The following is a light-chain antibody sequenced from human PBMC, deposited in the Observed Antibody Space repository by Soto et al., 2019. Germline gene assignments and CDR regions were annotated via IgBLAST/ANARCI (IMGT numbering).Light chain of an antibody. CDR2: DAS. V-gene: IGKV3-20*01. J-gene: IGKJ1*01. CDR1: QSVSSSY. Sequence: EIVLTQSPGTLSLSPGERATLSCRASQSVSSSYLAWYQQKPGQPPRLLIFDASSRATGIPDRFSGSGSGTDFTLTISSLEPEDFAVSYCQQFGRSPPSWTFGQGTKVEIK. CDR3: QQFGRSPPSWT.